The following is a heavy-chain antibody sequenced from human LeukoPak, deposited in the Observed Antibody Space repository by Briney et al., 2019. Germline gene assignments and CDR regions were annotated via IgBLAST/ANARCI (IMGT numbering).Heavy chain of an antibody. CDR1: GFTFSSYA. Sequence: GGSLRLSCAASGFTFSSYAMSWVRQAPGKGLEWVSAISGSGGSTYYADSVKGRVTISRDNSKNTLYLQMNSLRAEETAVYYCAKVRGSSWYSNWFDPWGQGTLVTVSS. J-gene: IGHJ5*02. CDR2: ISGSGGST. D-gene: IGHD6-13*01. V-gene: IGHV3-23*01. CDR3: AKVRGSSWYSNWFDP.